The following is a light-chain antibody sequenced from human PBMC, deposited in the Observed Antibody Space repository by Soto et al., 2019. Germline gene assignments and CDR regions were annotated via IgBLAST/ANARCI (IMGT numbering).Light chain of an antibody. CDR2: GAS. Sequence: EIVLTQSPGTLSLSPGERGTLSCRASQIVSSSYLAWYQQKPGQAPRLLIYGASSRATGIPDRFSGSGSGTDFVLTISRLEPEDVAVYYCQQYGASPFTFGPGTKVD. CDR3: QQYGASPFT. V-gene: IGKV3-20*01. J-gene: IGKJ3*01. CDR1: QIVSSSY.